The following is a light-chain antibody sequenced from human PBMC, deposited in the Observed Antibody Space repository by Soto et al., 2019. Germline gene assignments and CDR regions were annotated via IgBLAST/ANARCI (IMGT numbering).Light chain of an antibody. J-gene: IGKJ5*01. CDR1: QSVSRR. V-gene: IGKV3-20*01. CDR2: GAS. Sequence: EVVLTQSPGTLSFSPSGRSTLSFMASQSVSRRLAWYQQRPGQSPRLLISGASMRASGVPVRFIGSGSGTDFTLTITRLEPEDFAVYYCQQYGGSPITFGLGTRLEIK. CDR3: QQYGGSPIT.